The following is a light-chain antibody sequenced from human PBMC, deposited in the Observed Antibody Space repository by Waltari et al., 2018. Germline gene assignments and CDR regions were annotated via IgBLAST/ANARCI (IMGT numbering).Light chain of an antibody. J-gene: IGKJ4*01. CDR1: QAIRTTY. CDR2: GAF. CDR3: QQYDVSPLT. Sequence: EIVLTQSPGTLSFSPGEGATLSCRTSQAIRTTYLAWYQQKPGQAPTHLIYGAFTRATGSTDRFTGSGSGTDFSLTVCRLGPEDFATYYCQQYDVSPLTFGGGTRVEIK. V-gene: IGKV3-20*01.